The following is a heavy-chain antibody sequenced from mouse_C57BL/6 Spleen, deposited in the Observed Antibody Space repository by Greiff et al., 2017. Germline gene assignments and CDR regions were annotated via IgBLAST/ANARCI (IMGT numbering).Heavy chain of an antibody. CDR2: IYPSDSET. CDR3: AREGYDYEFPAMDY. Sequence: VQLQQPGAELVRPGSSVKLSCKASGYTFTSYWMDWVKQRPGQGLEWIGNIYPSDSETHYNQKFKDKATLTVDKSSSTAYMQLSSLTSEDSAVYYCAREGYDYEFPAMDYWGQGTSVTVSS. J-gene: IGHJ4*01. CDR1: GYTFTSYW. V-gene: IGHV1-61*01. D-gene: IGHD2-4*01.